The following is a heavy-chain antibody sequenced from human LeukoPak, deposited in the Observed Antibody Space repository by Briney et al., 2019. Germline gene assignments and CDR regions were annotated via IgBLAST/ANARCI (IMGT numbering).Heavy chain of an antibody. CDR2: IIPIFGTA. J-gene: IGHJ4*02. CDR1: GGTFSSYA. D-gene: IGHD5-18*01. V-gene: IGHV1-69*06. CDR3: ASHPGKVQLWHFDY. Sequence: ASVKVSCKASGGTFSSYAISWVRQAPGQGLEWMGGIIPIFGTANYAQKFQGRVTITADKSTSTAYMELSSLRSEDTAVYYCASHPGKVQLWHFDYWGQGTLVTVSS.